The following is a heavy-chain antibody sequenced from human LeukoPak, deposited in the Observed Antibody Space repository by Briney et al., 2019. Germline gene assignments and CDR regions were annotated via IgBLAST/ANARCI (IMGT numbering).Heavy chain of an antibody. CDR3: AKSTLEWRCSGTSCYLDY. CDR2: IRYDGSNK. D-gene: IGHD2-2*01. J-gene: IGHJ4*02. CDR1: GFTFSSYG. V-gene: IGHV3-30*02. Sequence: GGSLRLSCAASGFTFSSYGMHWVRQAPGKGLEWVAFIRYDGSNKYYADSVKGRFTISRDNSKNTLYLQMNRLRVEDTAMYYCAKSTLEWRCSGTSCYLDYWGQGTLVTVAS.